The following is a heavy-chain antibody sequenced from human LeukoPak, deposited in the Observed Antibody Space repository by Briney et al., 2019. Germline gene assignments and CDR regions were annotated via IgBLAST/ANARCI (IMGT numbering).Heavy chain of an antibody. CDR3: AREFSPYGSGSYYGYFQH. CDR1: GYTFTSYG. CDR2: ISAYNGNT. V-gene: IGHV1-18*01. Sequence: ASVKVSCKASGYTFTSYGISWVRQAPGQGLEWMGWISAYNGNTNYAQKLQGRVTMTTDTSTSTAYMELRSLGSDDTAVYYCAREFSPYGSGSYYGYFQHWGQGTLVTVSS. J-gene: IGHJ1*01. D-gene: IGHD3-10*01.